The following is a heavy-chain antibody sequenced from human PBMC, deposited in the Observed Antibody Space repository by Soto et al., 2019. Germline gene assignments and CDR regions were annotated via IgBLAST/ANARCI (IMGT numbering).Heavy chain of an antibody. CDR3: AKDVPPRPGIVEVGNAFDI. D-gene: IGHD2-2*01. CDR1: GFTFSSYA. Sequence: AGGSLRLSCAASGFTFSSYAMSWVRQAPGKGLEWVSAISGSGGSTYYADSVKGRFTISRDNSKNTLYLQMNSLRAEDTAVYYCAKDVPPRPGIVEVGNAFDIWGQGTMVTVSS. CDR2: ISGSGGST. V-gene: IGHV3-23*01. J-gene: IGHJ3*02.